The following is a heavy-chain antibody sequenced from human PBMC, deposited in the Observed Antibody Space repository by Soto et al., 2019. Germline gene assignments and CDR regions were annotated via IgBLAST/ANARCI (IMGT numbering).Heavy chain of an antibody. V-gene: IGHV4-31*03. CDR3: ARGSFSSSSSWFDP. Sequence: SATRSLTCTVSGGSISSGGYYWSWIRQHPGKGLEWIGYIYYSGRTYYNPSLHSRVSIAVDTTENQFSLKLTSVTAADTSVYYCARGSFSSSSSWFDPWGRGTLGTV. CDR1: GGSISSGGYY. CDR2: IYYSGRT. J-gene: IGHJ5*02. D-gene: IGHD6-6*01.